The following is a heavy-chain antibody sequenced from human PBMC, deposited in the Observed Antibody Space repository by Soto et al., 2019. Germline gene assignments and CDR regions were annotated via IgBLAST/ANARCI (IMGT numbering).Heavy chain of an antibody. J-gene: IGHJ4*02. CDR2: ISYDGSNK. V-gene: IGHV3-30-3*02. Sequence: GSLRLSCAASGFTFSSYAMHWVRQAPGKGLEWVAVISYDGSNKYYADSVKGRFTISRDNSKNTLYLQMNSLRAEDTAVYYCAKARAVAGTWYFDYWGQGTLVTVSS. CDR3: AKARAVAGTWYFDY. D-gene: IGHD6-19*01. CDR1: GFTFSSYA.